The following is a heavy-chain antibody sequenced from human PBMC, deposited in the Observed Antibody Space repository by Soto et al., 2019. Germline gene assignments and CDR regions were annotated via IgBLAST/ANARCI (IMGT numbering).Heavy chain of an antibody. J-gene: IGHJ6*04. CDR2: IQSGGPT. D-gene: IGHD2-15*01. V-gene: IGHV3-66*01. Sequence: EVHLVESGGGLVQPGGSLSLSCAASGFTVSSKYMSCVRQAPGKGLEWVSLIQSGGPTYYADSVKCKFTISRDTSENTLHLRMDSLRAEDTAVSYCARDAVLCDGGSCYGVTVAVLGKGTTVTFSS. CDR3: ARDAVLCDGGSCYGVTVAV. CDR1: GFTVSSKY.